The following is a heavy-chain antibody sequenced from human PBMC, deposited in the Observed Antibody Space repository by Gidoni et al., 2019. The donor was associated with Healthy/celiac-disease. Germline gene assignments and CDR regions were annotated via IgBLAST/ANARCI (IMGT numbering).Heavy chain of an antibody. CDR3: ARGVVVVAAYNY. Sequence: QVQLVESGGGVVQPGTSLRLSCACYGFTFSRYAMHWVRQAPGKRLEWAAVISYDGSNKYYADSVKGRFTIPRDNSKNTLYLQMNSLRAEDTAVYYCARGVVVVAAYNYWGQGTLVTVSS. CDR1: GFTFSRYA. V-gene: IGHV3-30*01. J-gene: IGHJ4*02. CDR2: ISYDGSNK. D-gene: IGHD2-15*01.